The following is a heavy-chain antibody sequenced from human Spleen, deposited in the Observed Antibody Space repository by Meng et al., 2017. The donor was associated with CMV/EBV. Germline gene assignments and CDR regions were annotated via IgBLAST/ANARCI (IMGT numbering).Heavy chain of an antibody. CDR2: IYTCGYT. CDR1: GFTVSSNY. D-gene: IGHD6-13*01. J-gene: IGHJ4*02. CDR3: ARGGPGRGSSWAYFEY. Sequence: GESLKISCAASGFTVSSNYMSWVRQAPGKGLEWVSVIYTCGYTYYTDSVKGRFTISRDNSNNTLYLQMKSLRGEDTAVYFCARGGPGRGSSWAYFEYWGQGTLVTVSS. V-gene: IGHV3-66*03.